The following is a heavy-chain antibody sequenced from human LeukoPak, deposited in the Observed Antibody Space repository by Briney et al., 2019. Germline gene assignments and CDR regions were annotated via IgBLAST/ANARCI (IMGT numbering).Heavy chain of an antibody. Sequence: GGSLRLSCAASEFSVGSNYMTWVRQAPGKGLEWVSRISRDGSSTSYADSVKGRFTISRDNAKNTLYLHMNSLRAEDTAVYYCARVGVVVYAFDIWGQGTMVTVSS. J-gene: IGHJ3*02. CDR3: ARVGVVVYAFDI. V-gene: IGHV3-74*01. CDR2: ISRDGSST. D-gene: IGHD2-15*01. CDR1: EFSVGSNY.